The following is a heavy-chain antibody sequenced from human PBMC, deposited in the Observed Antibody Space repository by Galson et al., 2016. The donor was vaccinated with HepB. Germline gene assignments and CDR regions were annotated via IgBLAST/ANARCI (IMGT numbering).Heavy chain of an antibody. CDR1: GGSISITSHY. Sequence: SETLSLTCNVSGGSISITSHYWGWIRQPPGKGLEWIGSIFYTGNTYYNPSLKSRVTVSVDTSKNQFSLRLTSVTAADTAAYYCARQVVTSAFHRRISGGMDVWGQGTTVIVSS. CDR3: ARQVVTSAFHRRISGGMDV. D-gene: IGHD2-21*02. CDR2: IFYTGNT. V-gene: IGHV4-39*01. J-gene: IGHJ6*02.